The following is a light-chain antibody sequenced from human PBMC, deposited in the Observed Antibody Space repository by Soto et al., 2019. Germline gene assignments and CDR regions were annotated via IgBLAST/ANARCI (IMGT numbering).Light chain of an antibody. J-gene: IGKJ1*01. CDR3: LHYGDSWT. V-gene: IGKV3-20*01. CDR1: QSVSRGS. Sequence: IVLTQSPGTLSLSPGERAALSCRASQSVSRGSLAWYQQKPGQAPRLLIYGVSTRATGTPGRFSGSGSGTDFTLTVSILEPEDFAVYYCLHYGDSWTFGQGTKVEIK. CDR2: GVS.